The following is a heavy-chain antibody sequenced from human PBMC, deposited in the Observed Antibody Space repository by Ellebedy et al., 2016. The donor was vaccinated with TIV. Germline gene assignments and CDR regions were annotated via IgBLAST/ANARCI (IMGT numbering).Heavy chain of an antibody. D-gene: IGHD3-22*01. CDR1: GGAFRRYV. J-gene: IGHJ4*02. CDR3: ARYDISDYYHSQFDS. V-gene: IGHV1-69*04. Sequence: AASVKVSCKASGGAFRRYVTSWVRQAPGQGLEWMGRTIPLLGIANYAKKFQGRGTITADISTRTAYMELSSLRSEDTAVYYCARYDISDYYHSQFDSWGQGTLVTVSS. CDR2: TIPLLGIA.